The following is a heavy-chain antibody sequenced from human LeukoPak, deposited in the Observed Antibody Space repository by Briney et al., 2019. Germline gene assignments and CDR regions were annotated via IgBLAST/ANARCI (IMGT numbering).Heavy chain of an antibody. Sequence: ASVKVSCKASRYTFTSYAMNWVRQAPGQGLEWMGWINTNTGNPTYAQGFTGRFVFSLDTSVSTAYLQISSLKAEDTAVYYCARATSLWYYDSSGYSDYWGQGTLVTVSS. CDR3: ARATSLWYYDSSGYSDY. J-gene: IGHJ4*02. CDR2: INTNTGNP. V-gene: IGHV7-4-1*02. CDR1: RYTFTSYA. D-gene: IGHD3-22*01.